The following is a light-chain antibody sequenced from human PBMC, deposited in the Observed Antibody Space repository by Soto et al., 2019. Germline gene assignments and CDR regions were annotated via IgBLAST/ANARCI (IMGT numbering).Light chain of an antibody. CDR3: QQYNNWPPIT. CDR2: KAS. J-gene: IGKJ5*01. V-gene: IGKV1-5*03. Sequence: DIQMTQSPSTLSGSVGDRVTITCRASQTISSWLAWYQQKPGKAPKLLIYKASTLKSGVPSRFSGSGSGTEFTLTISSLQSEDFAIYSCQQYNNWPPITFGQGTRLEI. CDR1: QTISSW.